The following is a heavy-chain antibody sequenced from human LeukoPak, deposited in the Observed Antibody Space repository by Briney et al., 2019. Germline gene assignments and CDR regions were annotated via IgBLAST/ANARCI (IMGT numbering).Heavy chain of an antibody. D-gene: IGHD2-8*01. V-gene: IGHV4-39*07. CDR2: IYYGGST. CDR3: AKIYNGAGYD. CDR1: GGSINKSLYF. J-gene: IGHJ4*02. Sequence: SETLSLTCTVSGGSINKSLYFWGWIRQSPGTGLEWIGHIYYGGSTSYTPSLQSRVTISVDTSTNQFSLKLSAVTAADTGIYFCAKIYNGAGYDWGPGTQVVVSS.